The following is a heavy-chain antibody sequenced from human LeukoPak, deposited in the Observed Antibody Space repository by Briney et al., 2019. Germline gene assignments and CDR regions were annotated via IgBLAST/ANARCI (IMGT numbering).Heavy chain of an antibody. CDR2: IYYSGST. J-gene: IGHJ4*02. Sequence: SETLSLTCTVSGGSISSSSYYWGWIRQPPGKGLEWIGSIYYSGSTYYNPSLKSRVTISVDTSKNQFSLKLSSVTAADPAVYYCARQGYYDSSGYYLYWGQGTLVTVSS. D-gene: IGHD3-22*01. V-gene: IGHV4-39*01. CDR3: ARQGYYDSSGYYLY. CDR1: GGSISSSSYY.